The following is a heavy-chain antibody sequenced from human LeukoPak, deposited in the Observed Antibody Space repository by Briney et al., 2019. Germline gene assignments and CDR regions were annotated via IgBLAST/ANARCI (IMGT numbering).Heavy chain of an antibody. CDR1: GGSISSYY. V-gene: IGHV4-59*01. CDR2: IYYSGST. Sequence: SETLSLTCTVSGGSISSYYWSWIRQPPGKGLEWIGYIYYSGSTNYNPSLKSRVTTSVDTSKNQFSLKLSSVTAADTAVYYCARGDYDSSGYPYFDYWGQGTLVTVSS. D-gene: IGHD3-22*01. J-gene: IGHJ4*02. CDR3: ARGDYDSSGYPYFDY.